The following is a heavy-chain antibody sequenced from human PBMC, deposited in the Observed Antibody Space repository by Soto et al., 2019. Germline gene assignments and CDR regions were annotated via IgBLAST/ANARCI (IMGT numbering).Heavy chain of an antibody. Sequence: QVQLVQSGAEVKKSGASVKVSCKPSGYSFSDYFIQWVRQAPGQGLEWVAWINPKTAATNYAKKFQGRVSLTWDTSSTTAYMELTRLRPDDTAVYYCARIKWGLNYYNGMDVWGQGNTCIVAS. V-gene: IGHV1-2*02. CDR3: ARIKWGLNYYNGMDV. J-gene: IGHJ6*02. D-gene: IGHD1-26*01. CDR2: INPKTAAT. CDR1: GYSFSDYF.